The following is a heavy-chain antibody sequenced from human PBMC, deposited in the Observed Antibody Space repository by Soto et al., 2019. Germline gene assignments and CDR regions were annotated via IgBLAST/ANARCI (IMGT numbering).Heavy chain of an antibody. D-gene: IGHD3-10*01. V-gene: IGHV3-23*01. J-gene: IGHJ4*02. CDR3: AKESLDYFDSGRFYAPAFDH. CDR1: GFTFSNYA. Sequence: EVQLLQSGGGLVQPGGSLRLSCAGSGFTFSNYAMSWVRQAPGKGLEWVSAISSAVNTYYADSVKGRFTISRDNSKNTLSLQMNSLRAEDTAVYYCAKESLDYFDSGRFYAPAFDHWGQGTLVTVSS. CDR2: ISSAVNT.